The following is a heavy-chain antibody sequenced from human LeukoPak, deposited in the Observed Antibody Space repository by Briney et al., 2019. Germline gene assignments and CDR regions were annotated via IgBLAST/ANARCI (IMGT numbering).Heavy chain of an antibody. D-gene: IGHD2-21*02. V-gene: IGHV1-2*02. CDR2: INPNNGGT. J-gene: IGHJ6*02. Sequence: ASVKVSCKASGYTFTGYYIHWVRQAPGQGLEWMGWINPNNGGTNYAQKFQGRVTMTRDTSISTAYMELNRLTSDDTAVYYCAREQCGGDCYAHYYYYGMDVWGQGTTVTVSS. CDR3: AREQCGGDCYAHYYYYGMDV. CDR1: GYTFTGYY.